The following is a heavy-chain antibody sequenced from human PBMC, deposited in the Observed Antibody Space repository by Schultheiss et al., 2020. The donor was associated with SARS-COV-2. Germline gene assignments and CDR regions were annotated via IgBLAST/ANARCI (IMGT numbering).Heavy chain of an antibody. Sequence: GGSLRLSCAASGFTFSSYTMNWVRQAPGKGLEWVSSIGSSSSYIYYADSVKGRFTISRDNAKNSLYLQMNSLRAEDTAVYYCAREYYDFWSGPDGGYGMDVWGQGTTVTVSS. V-gene: IGHV3-21*01. D-gene: IGHD3-3*01. CDR1: GFTFSSYT. CDR3: AREYYDFWSGPDGGYGMDV. J-gene: IGHJ6*02. CDR2: IGSSSSYI.